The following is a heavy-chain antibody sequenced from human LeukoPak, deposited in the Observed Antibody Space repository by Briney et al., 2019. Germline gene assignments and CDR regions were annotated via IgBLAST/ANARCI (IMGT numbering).Heavy chain of an antibody. CDR1: GFTFCDYA. CDR3: TREPYYFDSSGYYHHAFDI. CDR2: IRSKVYGGTT. Sequence: GALRDSCTGFGFTFCDYAVSWVRQAPGKGLGCIGFIRSKVYGGTTESPASVKGRFTISRDDSKSIAYLQMNSLKAEDTAVYYCTREPYYFDSSGYYHHAFDIWGQGTMVADSS. V-gene: IGHV3-49*04. J-gene: IGHJ3*02. D-gene: IGHD3-22*01.